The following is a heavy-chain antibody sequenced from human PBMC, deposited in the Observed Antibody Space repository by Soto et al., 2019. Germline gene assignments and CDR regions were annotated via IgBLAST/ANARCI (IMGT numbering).Heavy chain of an antibody. CDR2: IYYSEST. J-gene: IGHJ4*02. Sequence: PSETLSLTCTVSGGSVSSGSYYWSWIRQPPGRGLEWIGYIYYSESTNYNPSPKSRVTISVDTSKNQFSLKLSSVTAADTAVYYCASTYYYDSTGPYYFDYWGQGTLVTVSS. CDR3: ASTYYYDSTGPYYFDY. D-gene: IGHD3-22*01. V-gene: IGHV4-61*01. CDR1: GGSVSSGSYY.